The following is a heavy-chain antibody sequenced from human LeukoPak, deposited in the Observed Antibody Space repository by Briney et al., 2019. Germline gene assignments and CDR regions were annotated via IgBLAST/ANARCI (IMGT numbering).Heavy chain of an antibody. D-gene: IGHD7-27*01. J-gene: IGHJ4*02. CDR2: ISSSSSYI. Sequence: GGSLRLSCAASGFTFSSYSMNWVRQAPGKGLEWVSSISSSSSYIYYADSVKGRFTISRDNAKNSLYLQMNSLRAEDTAVYYCARDHSGSGVFDYWGQGTLVTVSS. V-gene: IGHV3-21*01. CDR1: GFTFSSYS. CDR3: ARDHSGSGVFDY.